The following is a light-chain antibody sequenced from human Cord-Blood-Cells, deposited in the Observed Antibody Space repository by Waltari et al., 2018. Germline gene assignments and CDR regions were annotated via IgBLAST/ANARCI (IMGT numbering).Light chain of an antibody. Sequence: QSVLNQPPSASGTPGQRVTISCSGSSSNIGSNTVNWYQQLPGTAPKLLIYSNNQRPSGVPDRFSGSKSGTSASRAISGLQSEDEADYYCAAWDDSLNGPVFGGGTKLTVL. V-gene: IGLV1-44*01. J-gene: IGLJ3*02. CDR3: AAWDDSLNGPV. CDR2: SNN. CDR1: SSNIGSNT.